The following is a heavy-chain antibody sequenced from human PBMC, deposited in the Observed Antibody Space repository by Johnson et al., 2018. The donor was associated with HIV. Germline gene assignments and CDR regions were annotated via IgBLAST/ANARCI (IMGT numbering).Heavy chain of an antibody. D-gene: IGHD2-15*01. Sequence: VQLVESGGGLVKPGGSLRLSCAASGFTFSNAWMSWVRQAPGKGLEWVGRINSKTAGGTTDYAAPVKGRFTISRDDSKNTRDLQMNSLKTEDTAVYYCTAALRVKGIWGQGTMVTVSS. CDR1: GFTFSNAW. J-gene: IGHJ3*02. CDR3: TAALRVKGI. CDR2: INSKTAGGTT. V-gene: IGHV3-15*01.